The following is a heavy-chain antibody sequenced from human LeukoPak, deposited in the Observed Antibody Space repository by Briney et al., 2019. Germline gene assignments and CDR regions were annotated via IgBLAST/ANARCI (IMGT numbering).Heavy chain of an antibody. D-gene: IGHD4-17*01. CDR3: ARDDGAYFSFDS. CDR2: IHPNSGGT. J-gene: IGHJ4*02. CDR1: GYTFTGYY. Sequence: GASVKVSCKASGYTFTGYYLHWARQAPGQGLEWMGWIHPNSGGTNFAQKFQGRVSMTRDTSVSTAYMELSRLKSDDTAVFYCARDDGAYFSFDSWGQGTLVTVSS. V-gene: IGHV1-2*02.